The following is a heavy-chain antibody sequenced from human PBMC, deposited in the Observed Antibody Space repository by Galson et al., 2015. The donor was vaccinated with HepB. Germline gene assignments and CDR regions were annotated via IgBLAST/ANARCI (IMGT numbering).Heavy chain of an antibody. J-gene: IGHJ6*02. V-gene: IGHV3-30*18. CDR2: ISYDGSNK. CDR1: GFTFSSYG. CDR3: AKEFWIAAAGTYYYGMDV. D-gene: IGHD6-13*01. Sequence: SLRLSCAASGFTFSSYGMHWVRQAPGKGLEWVAVISYDGSNKYYADSVKGRFTISRDNSKNTLYLQMNSLRAEDTAVYYCAKEFWIAAAGTYYYGMDVWGQGTTVTVSS.